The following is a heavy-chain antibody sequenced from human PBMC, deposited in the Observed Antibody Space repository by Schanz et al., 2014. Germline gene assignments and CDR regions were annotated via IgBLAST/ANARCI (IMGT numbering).Heavy chain of an antibody. J-gene: IGHJ4*02. CDR1: GYTTFTDYY. CDR2: INPNSGTT. Sequence: QVQLVQSGAEVKKPGASVKVSCKASGYTTFTDYYIHWVRQAPGQGLEWMGWINPNSGTTNYAQKFQGWVTMTRDTSISTAYMELRSLRSDDTALYYCTRGGYSSGWYDRDIAHFDYWGQGTLVTVSS. D-gene: IGHD6-19*01. V-gene: IGHV1-2*04. CDR3: TRGGYSSGWYDRDIAHFDY.